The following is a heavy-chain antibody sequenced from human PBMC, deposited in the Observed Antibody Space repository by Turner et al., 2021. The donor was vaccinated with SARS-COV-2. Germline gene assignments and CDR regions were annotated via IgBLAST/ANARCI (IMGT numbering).Heavy chain of an antibody. CDR2: INSDGSST. Sequence: EVQLVESGGGLVQPGGSRRLSCAASGFTFSSSWMHWVRQAPGKGLGWVSRINSDGSSTGYADSVKGRFTISRDNAKNTLYLQMNSLRAEDTAVYYCARDGVEYSSSVIDYWGQGTLVTVSS. D-gene: IGHD6-6*01. V-gene: IGHV3-74*01. CDR1: GFTFSSSW. CDR3: ARDGVEYSSSVIDY. J-gene: IGHJ4*02.